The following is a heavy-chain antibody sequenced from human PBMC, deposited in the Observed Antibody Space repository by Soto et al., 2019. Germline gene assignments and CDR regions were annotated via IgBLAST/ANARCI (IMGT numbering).Heavy chain of an antibody. Sequence: QVQLVQSGDEMKQPGASVKVSCTSSGYTFPAYFIHWVRQAPGQGLEWMGWINPNTGYTNYAHKFQGRVTMTRDTSLSNAYMEVGSLRSDDTAFSYCARDDYGGNSCILVDSWGQGTLVTVSS. CDR3: ARDDYGGNSCILVDS. J-gene: IGHJ4*02. CDR2: INPNTGYT. D-gene: IGHD4-17*01. V-gene: IGHV1-2*02. CDR1: GYTFPAYF.